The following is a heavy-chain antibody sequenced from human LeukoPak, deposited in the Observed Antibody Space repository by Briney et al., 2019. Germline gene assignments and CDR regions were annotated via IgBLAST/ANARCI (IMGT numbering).Heavy chain of an antibody. J-gene: IGHJ5*02. CDR2: IYYSGST. CDR3: ARDNWFGESENWFDP. CDR1: GGSISSGGYY. Sequence: SETLSLTCTVSGGSISSGGYYWSWIRQHPGKGLEWIGYIYYSGSTYYNQSLKSRVTISVDTSKNQFSLKLSSVTAADTAVYYCARDNWFGESENWFDPWGQGTLVTVSS. V-gene: IGHV4-31*03. D-gene: IGHD3-10*01.